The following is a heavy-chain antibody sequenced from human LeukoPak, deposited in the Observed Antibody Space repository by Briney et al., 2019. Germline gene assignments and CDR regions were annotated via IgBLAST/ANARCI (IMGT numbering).Heavy chain of an antibody. CDR2: ISTSGGRT. Sequence: GGSLRLSCAASGFTFTSNDMSWVRQAPGKGLEWVSTISTSGGRTYYADSVKGRFTISRDNSKSTLHLQMNSPRVEDTAVDYCAKHSAYSGQGTLVTVSS. J-gene: IGHJ4*02. V-gene: IGHV3-23*01. CDR1: GFTFTSND. CDR3: AKHSAY.